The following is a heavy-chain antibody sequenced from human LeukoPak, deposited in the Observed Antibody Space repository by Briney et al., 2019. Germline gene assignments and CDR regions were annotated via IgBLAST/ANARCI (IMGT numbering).Heavy chain of an antibody. J-gene: IGHJ3*02. D-gene: IGHD6-19*01. CDR2: MWSDGIRK. Sequence: GGSLRLSCATSGFTFSYYGIHWVRQAPGKGLEWVAVMWSDGIRKYYTDSVKGRFTVSRDTSKNTQYLEMSSLRVEDTAVYYCTRDADTSGHYDIFDIWGQGTMVTVSS. CDR3: TRDADTSGHYDIFDI. V-gene: IGHV3-33*01. CDR1: GFTFSYYG.